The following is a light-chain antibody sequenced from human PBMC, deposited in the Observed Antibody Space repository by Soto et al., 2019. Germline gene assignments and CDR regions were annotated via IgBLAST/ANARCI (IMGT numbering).Light chain of an antibody. V-gene: IGKV1-5*03. J-gene: IGKJ2*01. CDR3: QQYNNYSQT. Sequence: DIQMTQSPSTLSASVGDRVTITCRASQSVGWLLAWYQKKPGKPPKILIYLASTVVGGVPSWFSGSGSGTEFTLTISSLQPDDFATYYCQQYNNYSQTFGQGTKLEIK. CDR1: QSVGWL. CDR2: LAS.